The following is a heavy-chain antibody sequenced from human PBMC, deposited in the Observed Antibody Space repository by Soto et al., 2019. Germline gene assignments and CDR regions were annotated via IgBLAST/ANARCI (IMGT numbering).Heavy chain of an antibody. V-gene: IGHV1-18*01. CDR3: ARPDYSNYDPSRIGDY. J-gene: IGHJ4*02. D-gene: IGHD4-4*01. CDR1: GYTFTSLG. CDR2: ISPYNGNT. Sequence: QVQLVQSGAELMKPGASVTVSCKASGYTFTSLGISWVRQAPAQGLAWMGWISPYNGNTNLAQKFQGRVILTTEAATSTAHMELRSLRSDDTAVYYCARPDYSNYDPSRIGDYWGQGTLFTVSS.